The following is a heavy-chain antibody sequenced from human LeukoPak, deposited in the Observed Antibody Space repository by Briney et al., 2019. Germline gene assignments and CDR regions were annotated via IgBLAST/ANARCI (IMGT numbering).Heavy chain of an antibody. Sequence: SETLSLTCTVSGGSLSSYYWSWIRQPPGKGLEWIGYIYYSGSTNYNPSLKSRVTISVDTSKNQFSLKLSSVTAADTAVYYCARHGQFVREQWLSYDYWGQGTLVTVSS. J-gene: IGHJ4*02. CDR3: ARHGQFVREQWLSYDY. CDR2: IYYSGST. CDR1: GGSLSSYY. D-gene: IGHD6-19*01. V-gene: IGHV4-59*08.